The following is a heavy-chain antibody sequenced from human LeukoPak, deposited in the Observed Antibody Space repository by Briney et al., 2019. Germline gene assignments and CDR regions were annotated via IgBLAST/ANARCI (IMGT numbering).Heavy chain of an antibody. CDR1: GFTFSSYG. Sequence: PGGSLRLSCAASGFTFSSYGMHWVRQAPGKGLEWVAVIWYDGSNKYYADSVKGRFTIPRDNSKNTLYLQMNSLRAEDTAVYYCARESYSSGWYPNFDYWGQGTLVTVSS. J-gene: IGHJ4*02. CDR3: ARESYSSGWYPNFDY. D-gene: IGHD6-19*01. CDR2: IWYDGSNK. V-gene: IGHV3-33*01.